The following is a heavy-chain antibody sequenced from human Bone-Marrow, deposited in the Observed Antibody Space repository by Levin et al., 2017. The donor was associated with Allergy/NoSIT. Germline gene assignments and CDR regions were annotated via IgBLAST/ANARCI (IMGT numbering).Heavy chain of an antibody. CDR3: ARGSPYCSSTSCYSLTGTNDAFDI. CDR2: ISSSGSTI. Sequence: GGSLRLSCAASGFTFSDYYMSWIRQAPGKGLEWVSYISSSGSTIYYADSVKGRFTISRDNAKNSLYLQMNSLRAEDTAVYYCARGSPYCSSTSCYSLTGTNDAFDIWGQGTMVTVSS. D-gene: IGHD2-2*01. J-gene: IGHJ3*02. CDR1: GFTFSDYY. V-gene: IGHV3-11*01.